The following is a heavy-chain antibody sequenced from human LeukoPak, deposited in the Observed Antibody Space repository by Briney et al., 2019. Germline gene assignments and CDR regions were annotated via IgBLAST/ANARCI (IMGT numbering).Heavy chain of an antibody. CDR2: IIPILGIA. CDR3: ARDHGHTALDNYYYCYGMDV. Sequence: SVKVSCKASGGTFSSYAISWVRQAPGQGLEWMGRIIPILGIANYAQKFQGRVTITADKSTSTAYMELSSLRSEDTAVYYCARDHGHTALDNYYYCYGMDVWGQGTTVTVSS. CDR1: GGTFSSYA. J-gene: IGHJ6*02. D-gene: IGHD5-18*01. V-gene: IGHV1-69*04.